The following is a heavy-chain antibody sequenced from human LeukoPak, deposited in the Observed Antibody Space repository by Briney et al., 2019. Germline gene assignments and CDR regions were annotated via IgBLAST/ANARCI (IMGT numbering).Heavy chain of an antibody. CDR2: FSYTGST. CDR1: GDSISFSPYY. D-gene: IGHD3-10*01. CDR3: ARDAGYGSVPL. V-gene: IGHV4-61*01. J-gene: IGHJ2*01. Sequence: PSETLSLTCTISGDSISFSPYYWNWIRQLPGKGLEWIGYFSYTGSTTYNPSLKSRVTTLFDTSNSQFSLKLNSVTAADTAVYYCARDAGYGSVPLWGRGARVAVSA.